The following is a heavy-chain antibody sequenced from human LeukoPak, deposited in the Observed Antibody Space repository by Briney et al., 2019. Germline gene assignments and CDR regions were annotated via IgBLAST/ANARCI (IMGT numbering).Heavy chain of an antibody. CDR2: INPSGGST. J-gene: IGHJ4*02. D-gene: IGHD5-18*01. CDR3: ARDLFTATSVNQDDY. V-gene: IGHV1-46*01. Sequence: EASVKVSCKASGYTFISYYMHWVRQAPGQGLEWMGIINPSGGSTSYAQKFQGRVTMTRDTSTSTVYMELSSLRSEDTAVYYCARDLFTATSVNQDDYWGQGTLVTVSS. CDR1: GYTFISYY.